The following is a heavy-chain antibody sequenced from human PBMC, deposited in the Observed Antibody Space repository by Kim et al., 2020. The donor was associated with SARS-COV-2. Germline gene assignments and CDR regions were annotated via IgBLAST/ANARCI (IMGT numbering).Heavy chain of an antibody. J-gene: IGHJ3*02. D-gene: IGHD2-8*01. CDR1: GFTFDTYS. V-gene: IGHV3-48*02. CDR2: ISSSGTI. Sequence: GGSLRLSCVGSGFTFDTYSLNWVRQAPGMGPEWLSYISSSGTIYYADSVKGRFTISRDNAKNSLFLQMDSLRDEDTALYYCATDVSNSVAHDAFKIWGQGTMVIVSS. CDR3: ATDVSNSVAHDAFKI.